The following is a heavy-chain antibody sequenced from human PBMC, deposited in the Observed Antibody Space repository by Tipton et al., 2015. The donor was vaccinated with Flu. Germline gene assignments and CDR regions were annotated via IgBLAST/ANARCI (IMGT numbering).Heavy chain of an antibody. V-gene: IGHV4-38-2*01. CDR2: IHHTGTT. J-gene: IGHJ5*01. Sequence: GEALASDYYWGWIRQPPGRGLEWIGNIHHTGTTYYNPSLRSRVSIIRDRSKNHFSLKLSFATAADTAVYYCARRDYSNYVSVPKNWFDSWGQGILVTVSS. D-gene: IGHD4-11*01. CDR3: ARRDYSNYVSVPKNWFDS. CDR1: GEALASDYY.